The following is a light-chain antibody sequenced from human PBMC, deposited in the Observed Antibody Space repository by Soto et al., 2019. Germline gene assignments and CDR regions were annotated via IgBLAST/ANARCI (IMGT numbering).Light chain of an antibody. CDR3: QQYDNWPRT. CDR1: QSFLSD. CDR2: DAS. J-gene: IGKJ1*01. V-gene: IGKV3-15*01. Sequence: EKGMTQSPATLSVSPGERATLSCRASQSFLSDLAWYQQKPGQPPRLLIYDASTRATGIPSRFSGSGSATEFTLTISSLKSEDFAVYYCQQYDNWPRTFGQGTKVDIK.